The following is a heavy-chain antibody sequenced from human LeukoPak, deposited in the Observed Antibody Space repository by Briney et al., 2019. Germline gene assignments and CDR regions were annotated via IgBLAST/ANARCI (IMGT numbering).Heavy chain of an antibody. CDR2: IYYSGST. Sequence: SETLSLTCTVSGGSISSSSYYWGWIRQPPGKGLEWIGSIYYSGSTYYNPSLKSRVTISVDTSKNQFSLKLSSVTAADTAVYYCARGWGNRYCNSTSCYGDHFDYWGQGTLGTVSS. V-gene: IGHV4-39*01. CDR3: ARGWGNRYCNSTSCYGDHFDY. D-gene: IGHD2-2*01. J-gene: IGHJ4*02. CDR1: GGSISSSSYY.